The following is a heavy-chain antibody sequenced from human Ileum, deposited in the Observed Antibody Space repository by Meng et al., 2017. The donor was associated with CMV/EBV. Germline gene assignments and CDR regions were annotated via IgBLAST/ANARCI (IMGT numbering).Heavy chain of an antibody. J-gene: IGHJ4*02. CDR3: ASCASGWYPDY. CDR1: GFTFSIYA. Sequence: EVQLLGAGGGLAQLGGSWSLSCAASGFTFSIYAMSWVRQAPGKGLEWISAISGTSGSSYYADSVKGRFTISRDNSKNTLYLQMNSLRAEDTAVYYCASCASGWYPDYWGQGTLVTVSS. V-gene: IGHV3-23*01. D-gene: IGHD6-19*01. CDR2: ISGTSGSS.